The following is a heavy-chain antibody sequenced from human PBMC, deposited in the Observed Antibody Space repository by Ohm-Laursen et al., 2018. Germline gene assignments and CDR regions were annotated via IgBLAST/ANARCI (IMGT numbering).Heavy chain of an antibody. J-gene: IGHJ4*02. Sequence: ATVKISCKASGYTFTSYGISWVRQAPGQGLEWMGWISACNGNTNYAQKLQGRVTMTTDTSTSTAYMELRSLRSDDTAVYYCARDKRASSGTNPLWYWGQGTLVTVSS. CDR3: ARDKRASSGTNPLWY. V-gene: IGHV1-18*01. CDR1: GYTFTSYG. D-gene: IGHD6-19*01. CDR2: ISACNGNT.